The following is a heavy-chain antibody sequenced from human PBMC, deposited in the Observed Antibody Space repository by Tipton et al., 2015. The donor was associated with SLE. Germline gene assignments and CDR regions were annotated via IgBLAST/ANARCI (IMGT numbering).Heavy chain of an antibody. CDR3: AKGCGSYSGSFEY. V-gene: IGHV3-9*01. CDR1: GFKFDDYA. D-gene: IGHD1-26*01. Sequence: SLRLSCAASGFKFDDYAMHWVRQAPGKGLEWVSGISWDSNNIGYADSVEGRLTISRDNAKNSLYLQMNSLRPEDTALYYCAKGCGSYSGSFEYWGQGILVSVSS. J-gene: IGHJ4*02. CDR2: ISWDSNNI.